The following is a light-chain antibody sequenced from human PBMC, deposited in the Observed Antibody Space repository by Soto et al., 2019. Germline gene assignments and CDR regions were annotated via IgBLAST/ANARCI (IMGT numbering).Light chain of an antibody. CDR1: QSLQHSNGYIY. V-gene: IGKV2-28*01. J-gene: IGKJ1*01. CDR2: LGS. Sequence: IVMTQSTLPLAISAGVPASLSFRNSQSLQHSNGYIYLDWYLQKPGQSPQLLIYLGSNRSSGFPDRFSGSGSGTDWTLKISRVEAEDVGVYYCMQALQRPRKFGQGTKV. CDR3: MQALQRPRK.